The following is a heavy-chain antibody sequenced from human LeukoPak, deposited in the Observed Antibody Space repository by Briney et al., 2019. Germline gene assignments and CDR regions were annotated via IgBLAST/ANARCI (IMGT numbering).Heavy chain of an antibody. CDR1: GYTFTSYD. CDR3: ARGGNIRGSYRPPDY. Sequence: ASVKVSCKASGYTFTSYDINWVRQATGQGLEWMGWMNPNSGNTGYAQKFQGRVTITRNTSISTAYMEPSSLRSEDTAVYYCARGGNIRGSYRPPDYWGQGTLVTVSS. V-gene: IGHV1-8*03. J-gene: IGHJ4*02. CDR2: MNPNSGNT. D-gene: IGHD3-16*02.